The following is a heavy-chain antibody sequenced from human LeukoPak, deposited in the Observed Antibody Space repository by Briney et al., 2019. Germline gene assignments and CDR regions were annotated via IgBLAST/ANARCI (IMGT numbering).Heavy chain of an antibody. J-gene: IGHJ4*02. V-gene: IGHV1-2*02. CDR1: VYTFTDYY. D-gene: IGHD6-13*01. Sequence: ASVNVSCKSSVYTFTDYYMHWVRQAPGQGLEWMGWINPNSGGTNYAQKFQGRVTMTRDTSISTAYMELSRLRSDDTAVYYCARGYSSSWFDYWGQGTLVTVSS. CDR2: INPNSGGT. CDR3: ARGYSSSWFDY.